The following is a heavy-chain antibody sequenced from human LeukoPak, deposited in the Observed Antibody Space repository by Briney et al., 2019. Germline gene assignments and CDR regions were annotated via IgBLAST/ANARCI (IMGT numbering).Heavy chain of an antibody. V-gene: IGHV3-21*01. CDR3: ARDPYSSGWYNY. Sequence: GGSLRLSCAASGFTFSSYGMSWVRQAPGKGLEWVSSISSSSSYIYYADSVKGRFTISRDNAKNSLYLQMNSLRAEDTAVYYCARDPYSSGWYNYWGQGTLVTVSS. CDR1: GFTFSSYG. J-gene: IGHJ4*02. D-gene: IGHD6-19*01. CDR2: ISSSSSYI.